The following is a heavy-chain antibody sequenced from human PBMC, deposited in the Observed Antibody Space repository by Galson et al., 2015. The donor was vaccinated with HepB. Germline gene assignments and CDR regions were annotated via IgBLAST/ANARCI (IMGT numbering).Heavy chain of an antibody. CDR3: WRLTLAGGFDY. V-gene: IGHV3-33*08. J-gene: IGHJ4*02. CDR1: AFNYSIHS. Sequence: SLRLSSAAYAFNYSIHSLHCVSEAPGKGLEWVAIFWYDATYKYHADSVKGGFTISRDNYKHTLNLQMNSLRAEDTAVYYCWRLTLAGGFDYWGREPWSPSP. CDR2: FWYDATYK. D-gene: IGHD6-13*01.